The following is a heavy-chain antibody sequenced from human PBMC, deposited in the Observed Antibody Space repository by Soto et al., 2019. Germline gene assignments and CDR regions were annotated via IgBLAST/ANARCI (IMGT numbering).Heavy chain of an antibody. D-gene: IGHD6-13*01. Sequence: QVQLQESGPGLANPSETLSLTCTVSGDSINNYYWSWIRQPPGKRLEWIGYIYYTGSTTYNPSLESRVTMSVDTSKNQFSLKLSSVNAADTVVYYCAKYRRTEAEGFTLDYWGRGTLVTVSS. CDR1: GDSINNYY. J-gene: IGHJ4*02. V-gene: IGHV4-59*01. CDR2: IYYTGST. CDR3: AKYRRTEAEGFTLDY.